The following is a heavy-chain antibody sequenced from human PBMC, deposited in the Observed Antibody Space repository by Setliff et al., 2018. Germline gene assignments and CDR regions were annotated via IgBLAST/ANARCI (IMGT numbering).Heavy chain of an antibody. CDR1: GFTISYYA. D-gene: IGHD3-16*01. CDR3: ARDQGSYGYRAFDS. CDR2: ISNGGGAV. J-gene: IGHJ4*02. Sequence: PGGSLRLSCAASGFTISYYAIHWVRQAPGKGLEWISYISNGGGAVKYADSVKGRFTISRDNAKSSLYLQMNSLRAEDTAVYYCARDQGSYGYRAFDSWGQGALVTVSS. V-gene: IGHV3-48*03.